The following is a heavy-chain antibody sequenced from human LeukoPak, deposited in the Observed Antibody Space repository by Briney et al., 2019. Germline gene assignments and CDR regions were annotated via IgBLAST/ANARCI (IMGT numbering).Heavy chain of an antibody. J-gene: IGHJ3*01. Sequence: ASVKVSCKASGYTFTGYYMHWVRQAPGQGLEWMGWINPNSGGTNYAQKFQGRLTITADRYTNTAYMELSSLKSEDTAVYYCARDAPSETAMVAAFDVWGQGTLLTVSS. CDR3: ARDAPSETAMVAAFDV. V-gene: IGHV1-2*02. CDR1: GYTFTGYY. CDR2: INPNSGGT. D-gene: IGHD5-18*01.